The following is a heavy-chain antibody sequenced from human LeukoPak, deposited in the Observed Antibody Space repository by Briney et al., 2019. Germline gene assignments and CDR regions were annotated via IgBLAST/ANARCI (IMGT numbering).Heavy chain of an antibody. V-gene: IGHV3-7*01. CDR1: GFTLSNAW. Sequence: GGSLRLSCAASGFTLSNAWMNWVRQTPGKGLEWVANIKQDGSEKYYVDSVKGRFTISRDNAKNSLYLQMNSLRAEDTAVYYCARSPLYDSSGYYHNDAFDIWGQGTMVTVSS. CDR2: IKQDGSEK. D-gene: IGHD3-22*01. J-gene: IGHJ3*02. CDR3: ARSPLYDSSGYYHNDAFDI.